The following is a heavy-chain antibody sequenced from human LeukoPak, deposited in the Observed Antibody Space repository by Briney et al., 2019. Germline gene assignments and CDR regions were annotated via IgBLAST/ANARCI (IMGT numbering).Heavy chain of an antibody. J-gene: IGHJ4*02. V-gene: IGHV1-18*01. CDR3: ARRFCGGGSCYTGMFDY. Sequence: GASVKVSCKASGYTFTSYGISWVRQAPGQGLEWMGWISAYNGNTNYSQKFQGRVTITRDTSASTAYMELSSLRSEDTAVYYCARRFCGGGSCYTGMFDYWGQGTLVTVSS. CDR1: GYTFTSYG. D-gene: IGHD2-15*01. CDR2: ISAYNGNT.